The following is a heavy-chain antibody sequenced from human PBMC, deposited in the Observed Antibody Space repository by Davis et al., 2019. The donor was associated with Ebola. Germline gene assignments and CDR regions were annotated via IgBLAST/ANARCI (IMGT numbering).Heavy chain of an antibody. D-gene: IGHD2-15*01. CDR1: GFTFTSYV. CDR3: VKDTNRWFRTISYFDF. V-gene: IGHV3-30*04. J-gene: IGHJ4*01. CDR2: MAIDGSDVK. Sequence: PGGSLRLSCAASGFTFTSYVMHWVRQAPGKGLEWVAVMAIDGSDVKQYTDSVKGRFTISRDNSKNTVDLQMDSLRLDDTAVYYCVKDTNRWFRTISYFDFWGQGTLVSVSS.